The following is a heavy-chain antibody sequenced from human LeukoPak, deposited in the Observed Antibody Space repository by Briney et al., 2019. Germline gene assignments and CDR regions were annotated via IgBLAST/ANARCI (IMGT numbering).Heavy chain of an antibody. J-gene: IGHJ6*03. Sequence: GGSLRLSCAASGFTFSSCEMNWVRQAPGKWLEWVSDISSSGSIIYYADSVKGRFTISRDNAQNSLYLQMNSLRAEDTAVYYCVRVGTAMYYYYYYMDVWGKGTTVTVSS. CDR1: GFTFSSCE. CDR2: ISSSGSII. V-gene: IGHV3-48*03. D-gene: IGHD5-18*01. CDR3: VRVGTAMYYYYYYMDV.